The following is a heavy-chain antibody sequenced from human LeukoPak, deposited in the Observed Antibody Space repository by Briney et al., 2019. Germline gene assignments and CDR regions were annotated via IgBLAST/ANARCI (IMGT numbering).Heavy chain of an antibody. D-gene: IGHD3-9*01. CDR1: GFSFSNNN. CDR2: ISSSSSYI. CDR3: AREGYDILTGYYGMDV. V-gene: IGHV3-21*01. J-gene: IGHJ6*02. Sequence: GGSLRLSCAASGFSFSNNNINWVRQGPGKGQELDSSISSSSSYIYYSDSAMGRLTISRDNAKNSLYLQLNGLGAEDTAVYYCAREGYDILTGYYGMDVWGQGTTVTVSS.